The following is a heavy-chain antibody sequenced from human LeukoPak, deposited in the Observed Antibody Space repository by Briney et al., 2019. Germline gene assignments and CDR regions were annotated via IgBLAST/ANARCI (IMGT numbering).Heavy chain of an antibody. Sequence: GGSLRLSCAVSGFTFNYYGMNWVRQAPGKGPEWVSSISSDGTYIYYADSVKGRFTISRDTAKKSLYLHMNSLRVEDTAVYYCARAPRGYDFWSGYYPDYWGQGTLVTVSS. CDR3: ARAPRGYDFWSGYYPDY. D-gene: IGHD3-3*01. CDR1: GFTFNYYG. V-gene: IGHV3-21*01. J-gene: IGHJ4*02. CDR2: ISSDGTYI.